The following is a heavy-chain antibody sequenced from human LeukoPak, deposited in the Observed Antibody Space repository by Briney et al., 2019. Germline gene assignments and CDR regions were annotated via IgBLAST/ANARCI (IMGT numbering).Heavy chain of an antibody. J-gene: IGHJ3*02. D-gene: IGHD1-14*01. CDR2: IIPILGIA. V-gene: IGHV1-69*04. Sequence: GSSVKVSCKASGGTFSSYAISWVRQAPGQGLEWMGRIIPILGIANYAQKFQGRVTITADKSTSTAYMELSSLRSEDTAVYYCARDPSLPEGLDAFDIWGQGTMVTVSS. CDR1: GGTFSSYA. CDR3: ARDPSLPEGLDAFDI.